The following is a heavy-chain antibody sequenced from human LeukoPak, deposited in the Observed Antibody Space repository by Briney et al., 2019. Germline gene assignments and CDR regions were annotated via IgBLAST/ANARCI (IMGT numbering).Heavy chain of an antibody. V-gene: IGHV3-74*01. D-gene: IGHD3-10*01. Sequence: GGSLRLSCAASGFTFSSYWMHWVRQAPGKGLVWVSRINSDGSSTSYADSVKGRFTISRDNSKNTLYLQMNSLRAEDTAVYHCASQGLRGEVGHYFDYWGQGALVTVSS. CDR2: INSDGSST. J-gene: IGHJ4*02. CDR1: GFTFSSYW. CDR3: ASQGLRGEVGHYFDY.